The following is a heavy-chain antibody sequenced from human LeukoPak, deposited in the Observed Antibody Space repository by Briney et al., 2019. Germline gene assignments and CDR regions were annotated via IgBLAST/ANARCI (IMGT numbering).Heavy chain of an antibody. J-gene: IGHJ4*02. CDR2: VYCTGST. Sequence: PSETLSLTCTVSGGSISSENYYWGWIRQPPGKGLEWIGSVYCTGSTYYNPSLKSRVSMSVDTSTNQFSLKVTSVTAADTAVYYCARSTHDFDFWSGYYPLDYWGQGALVTVSS. V-gene: IGHV4-39*01. D-gene: IGHD3-3*01. CDR1: GGSISSENYY. CDR3: ARSTHDFDFWSGYYPLDY.